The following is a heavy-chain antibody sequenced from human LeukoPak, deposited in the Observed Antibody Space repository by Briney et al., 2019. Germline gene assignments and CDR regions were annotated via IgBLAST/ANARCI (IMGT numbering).Heavy chain of an antibody. CDR1: GYTFTSCY. CDR2: INPRDGGT. CDR3: ARHSLPGTTPFDY. Sequence: SVKVSCKASGYTFTSCYIYLIRQAHGQGLGWMGIINPRDGGTSYPQRFHGRVTMTRDTSKSKVYMDLSSLRSDDTAVYYCARHSLPGTTPFDYWGQGTLVTVSS. D-gene: IGHD1-1*01. V-gene: IGHV1-46*01. J-gene: IGHJ4*02.